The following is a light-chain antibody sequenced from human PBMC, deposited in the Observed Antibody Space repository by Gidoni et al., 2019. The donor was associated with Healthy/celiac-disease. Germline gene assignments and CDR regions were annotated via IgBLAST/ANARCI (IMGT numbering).Light chain of an antibody. CDR1: QSVSSY. CDR2: DAS. Sequence: EIVFTQSPATLSLSPGERATLACRASQSVSSYLAWYQQKPGQAPRPLIYDASNRATGIPARFSGSGSGADFTLTISSLEPEDFAVYYCQQRSNWPPRITFGGGTKVEIK. V-gene: IGKV3-11*01. CDR3: QQRSNWPPRIT. J-gene: IGKJ4*01.